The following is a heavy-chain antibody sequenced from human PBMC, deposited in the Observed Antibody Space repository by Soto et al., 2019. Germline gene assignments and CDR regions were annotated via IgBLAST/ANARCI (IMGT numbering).Heavy chain of an antibody. Sequence: GESLKISCKGSGYSFTSYWIGWVRQMPGKGLEWMGIIYPGDSDTRYSPSFQGQVTISADKSISTAYLQWSSLKASDPAMYYCARRGRQQLANGYFDLWGRGTLVTGAS. D-gene: IGHD6-13*01. CDR1: GYSFTSYW. CDR2: IYPGDSDT. CDR3: ARRGRQQLANGYFDL. V-gene: IGHV5-51*01. J-gene: IGHJ2*01.